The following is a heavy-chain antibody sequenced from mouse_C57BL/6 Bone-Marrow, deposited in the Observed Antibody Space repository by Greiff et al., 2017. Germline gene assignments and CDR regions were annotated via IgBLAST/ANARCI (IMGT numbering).Heavy chain of an antibody. J-gene: IGHJ2*01. D-gene: IGHD2-2*01. CDR3: ARGPGGYRFDY. V-gene: IGHV1-26*01. CDR2: INPNNGGT. CDR1: GYTFTDYY. Sequence: EVQLQQSGPELVKPGASVKISCKASGYTFTDYYMNWVKQSHGKSLEWIGDINPNNGGTSYNQKFKGKATLTVDKSSSTAYMELRSLTSEDSAVYYCARGPGGYRFDYWGQGTTLTVSS.